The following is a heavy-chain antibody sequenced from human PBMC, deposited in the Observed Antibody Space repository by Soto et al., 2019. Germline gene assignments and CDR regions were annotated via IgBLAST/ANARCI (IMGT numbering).Heavy chain of an antibody. CDR1: GYTFTSYG. CDR3: ARSGQWLVLFDNWFDP. Sequence: ASVKVSCKASGYTFTSYGISWVRQAPGQGLEWMGWISAYNGNTNYAQKLQGRVTMTTDTSTSTAYMELRSLRSDDTAVYYCARSGQWLVLFDNWFDPWGQGTLVTVSS. CDR2: ISAYNGNT. J-gene: IGHJ5*02. V-gene: IGHV1-18*01. D-gene: IGHD6-19*01.